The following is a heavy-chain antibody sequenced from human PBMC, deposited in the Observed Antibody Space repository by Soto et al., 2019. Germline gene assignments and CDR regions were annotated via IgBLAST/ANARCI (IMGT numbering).Heavy chain of an antibody. J-gene: IGHJ4*02. Sequence: SETLSLTCTVSGVSISSSSYYWSWIRQPPGKRLEWIGNIYSSGSTSYNPSLKSRVSISMDTSKNQFSLNLGSVTAADSAVYYCARRIQLDYWGQGTLVTSPQ. CDR1: GVSISSSSYY. V-gene: IGHV4-61*01. D-gene: IGHD2-15*01. CDR3: ARRIQLDY. CDR2: IYSSGST.